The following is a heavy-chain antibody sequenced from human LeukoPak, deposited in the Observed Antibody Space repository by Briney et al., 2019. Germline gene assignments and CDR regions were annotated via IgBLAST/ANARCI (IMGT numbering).Heavy chain of an antibody. Sequence: ASVKVSCKASGGTFSSYAISWVRQAPGQGLEWMGGIIPIFGTANYAQKFQGRVTITTDESTSTAYMELSSLRSEDTAVYYCARDRGGSYTHDAFDIWGQGTMVTVSS. J-gene: IGHJ3*02. CDR3: ARDRGGSYTHDAFDI. V-gene: IGHV1-69*05. CDR1: GGTFSSYA. CDR2: IIPIFGTA. D-gene: IGHD1-26*01.